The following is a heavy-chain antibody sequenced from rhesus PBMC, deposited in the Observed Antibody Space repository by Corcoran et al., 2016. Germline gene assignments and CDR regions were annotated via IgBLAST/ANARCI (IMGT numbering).Heavy chain of an antibody. D-gene: IGHD1-26*01. CDR3: TPPLITGTLRASDY. Sequence: EVQLVESGGGLVQPGGSLRLSCAASGFTFSSYGMSWVRQAPGKGLEWVSSISNGGGSTYYADSVKGRFTISRDNSKNTLSLQMNSLKTEDTAVYYCTPPLITGTLRASDYWGQGVLVTVSS. CDR2: ISNGGGST. J-gene: IGHJ4*01. V-gene: IGHV3S5*01. CDR1: GFTFSSYG.